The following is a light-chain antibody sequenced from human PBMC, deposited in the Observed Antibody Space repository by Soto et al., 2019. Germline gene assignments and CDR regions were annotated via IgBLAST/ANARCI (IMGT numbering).Light chain of an antibody. J-gene: IGKJ4*01. CDR2: DAS. Sequence: EIVWIQSPATLSLSPGERATLSFRASQSVGSYLAWYQNKPGQAPRLLISDASNRATGIPARFSGSVSETDFTLTISRLEPEDSAVYDCQQRSNWPSLTVGGGTKVDIK. V-gene: IGKV3-11*01. CDR3: QQRSNWPSLT. CDR1: QSVGSY.